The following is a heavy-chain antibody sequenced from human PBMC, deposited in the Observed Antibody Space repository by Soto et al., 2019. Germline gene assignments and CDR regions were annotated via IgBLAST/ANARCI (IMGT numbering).Heavy chain of an antibody. Sequence: SETLSLTCSVSGGSISSGYWTWIRQPPGKGLEWIGYIYYGGSINYSPSLKSRVIISVDTAKNQFSLRLSSVTAADTAVYYCTGAYYDINGYSLDPWGQGTSVTVSS. D-gene: IGHD3-22*01. CDR2: IYYGGSI. V-gene: IGHV4-59*01. J-gene: IGHJ5*02. CDR1: GGSISSGY. CDR3: TGAYYDINGYSLDP.